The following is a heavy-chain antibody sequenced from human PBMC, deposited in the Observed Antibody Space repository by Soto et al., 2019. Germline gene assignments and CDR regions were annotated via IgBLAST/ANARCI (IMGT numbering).Heavy chain of an antibody. V-gene: IGHV1-8*01. Sequence: ASVKVSCKTSGYTFTNYDIMWVRRVAGQGLKWMGWVNPNSGNTGYAQKFQDRVTMTRDRFISTAYMELRSLTYEDTAVYYCARGRRANFAPWGQGTLVTVSS. D-gene: IGHD6-25*01. CDR1: GYTFTNYD. CDR2: VNPNSGNT. CDR3: ARGRRANFAP. J-gene: IGHJ5*02.